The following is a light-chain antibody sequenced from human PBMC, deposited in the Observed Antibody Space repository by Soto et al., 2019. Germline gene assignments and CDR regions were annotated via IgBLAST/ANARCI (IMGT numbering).Light chain of an antibody. CDR2: GAS. CDR3: QQYDSSPVT. V-gene: IGKV3-20*01. CDR1: QSVSSSY. Sequence: EIVLTQSPGTLSLSPGERATLSCRASQSVSSSYLAWDQQKPGQSPRLLIYGASSRATGIPDRFSGSGSGTDFTLTISRLEPEDFAVYYCQQYDSSPVTVGQGTKVDIK. J-gene: IGKJ1*01.